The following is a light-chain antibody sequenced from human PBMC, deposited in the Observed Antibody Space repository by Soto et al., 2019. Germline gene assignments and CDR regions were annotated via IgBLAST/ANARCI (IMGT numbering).Light chain of an antibody. CDR3: MQALQTPT. V-gene: IGKV2-28*01. CDR2: SGS. CDR1: QSLLHSNGYSY. J-gene: IGKJ1*01. Sequence: DIVMTQFPLSLPVTPGEPDSISCRSSQSLLHSNGYSYLDWYLQKPGQSPQLLIYSGSNRASGGPDRFSGSGSGTDFTLSITRVEAEDVGVSYCMQALQTPTFGQGTKVEIK.